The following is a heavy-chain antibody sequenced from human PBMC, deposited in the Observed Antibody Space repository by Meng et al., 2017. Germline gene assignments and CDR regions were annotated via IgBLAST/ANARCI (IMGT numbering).Heavy chain of an antibody. V-gene: IGHV4-39*07. Sequence: LPRQQPAPEWVKLSETRSLTCTACAGSVRSSSNYSGRSRQPAGRELQWIGRLYYSGSAYYNPSHKSRVTISVDTSKNQFSLKLSSVTAADTAVYYCARVGSYYGDWFDPWGQGTLVTVSS. J-gene: IGHJ5*02. CDR1: AGSVRSSSNY. CDR2: LYYSGSA. CDR3: ARVGSYYGDWFDP. D-gene: IGHD1-26*01.